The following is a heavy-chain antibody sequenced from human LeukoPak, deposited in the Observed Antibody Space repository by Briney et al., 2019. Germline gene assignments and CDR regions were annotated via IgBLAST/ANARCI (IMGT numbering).Heavy chain of an antibody. Sequence: GGSLRLSCAASGFTFSSYGMHWVRQAPGKGLEWVAFIRYDGSNKYYADSVKGRFTISRDNSKNTLYLQMNSLRAEDTAVYYCAKGSDQDGYYYYYYMDVWGKGTTVTISS. J-gene: IGHJ6*03. D-gene: IGHD2-21*02. CDR1: GFTFSSYG. CDR3: AKGSDQDGYYYYYYMDV. V-gene: IGHV3-30*02. CDR2: IRYDGSNK.